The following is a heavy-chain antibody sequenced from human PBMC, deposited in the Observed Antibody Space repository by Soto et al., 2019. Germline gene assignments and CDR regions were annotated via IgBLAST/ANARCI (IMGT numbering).Heavy chain of an antibody. D-gene: IGHD6-19*01. CDR1: GGSISSGGYY. V-gene: IGHV4-31*03. CDR3: ARGDSSGWFDY. J-gene: IGHJ4*02. CDR2: IYYSGST. Sequence: SETLSLTCTVSGGSISSGGYYWSWIRQHPGKGLEWIGYIYYSGSTYYNPSLKSRVTISVDTSKNQFSLKLSSVTAADTAVYYCARGDSSGWFDYWGQGTLVTVSS.